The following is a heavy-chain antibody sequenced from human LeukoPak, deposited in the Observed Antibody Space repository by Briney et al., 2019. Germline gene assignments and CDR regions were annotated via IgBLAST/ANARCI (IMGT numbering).Heavy chain of an antibody. CDR2: IIPIFGTA. CDR1: GGTFNTYT. CDR3: ARGPELERFAN. D-gene: IGHD1-1*01. V-gene: IGHV1-69*05. Sequence: ASVKVSCKASGGTFNTYTITGVRQAPAQGLEWMGGIIPIFGTANYAQKFQGRVTITTDDSTSTAFMELSSLRSDDTAVYYCARGPELERFANWGEGTLLTVSS. J-gene: IGHJ4*02.